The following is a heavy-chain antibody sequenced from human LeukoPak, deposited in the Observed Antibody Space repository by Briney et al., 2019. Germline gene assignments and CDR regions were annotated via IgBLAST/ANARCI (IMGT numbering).Heavy chain of an antibody. Sequence: GGSLRLSWAASGSTLSEFWMNWVRQAPGKGLEWVANIKQDGREKNYVDSVKGRFTISRDNAKNSAYLQMNNLRVDDTAVYYCVGGYGWLPDYWGQGTLVTVSS. V-gene: IGHV3-7*04. D-gene: IGHD6-19*01. CDR2: IKQDGREK. CDR3: VGGYGWLPDY. CDR1: GSTLSEFW. J-gene: IGHJ4*02.